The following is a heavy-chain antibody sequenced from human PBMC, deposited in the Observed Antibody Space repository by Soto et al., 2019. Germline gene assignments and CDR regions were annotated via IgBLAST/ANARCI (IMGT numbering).Heavy chain of an antibody. V-gene: IGHV2-5*02. J-gene: IGHJ6*02. D-gene: IGHD3-10*01. Sequence: QITLKESGPTLVKPTQTLTLTCTFSGFSLSTSGVGVGWIRQPPGKALEWLAVICWDDDKRYSPSLKSRLTITRDTSKNQVALTMTDMDAVDTATYYCAHMDYGFYGMDVWGQGTTVTVSS. CDR2: ICWDDDK. CDR3: AHMDYGFYGMDV. CDR1: GFSLSTSGVG.